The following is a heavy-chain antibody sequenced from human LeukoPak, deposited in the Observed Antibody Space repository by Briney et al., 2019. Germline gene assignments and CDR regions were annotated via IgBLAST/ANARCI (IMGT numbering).Heavy chain of an antibody. J-gene: IGHJ4*02. D-gene: IGHD6-13*01. V-gene: IGHV1-2*02. CDR1: GYTFTGYY. Sequence: ASVKVSCKASGYTFTGYYMHWVRQAPGQGLEWMGWINPNSGGTNYAQKFQGRATMTRDTSISTAYMELSRLRSDDTAVYYCARDWDSSSWGALDYWGQGTLVTVSS. CDR3: ARDWDSSSWGALDY. CDR2: INPNSGGT.